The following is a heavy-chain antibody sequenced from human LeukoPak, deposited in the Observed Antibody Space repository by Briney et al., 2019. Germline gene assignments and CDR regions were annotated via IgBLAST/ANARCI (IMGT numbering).Heavy chain of an antibody. CDR2: ISGSGGST. V-gene: IGHV3-23*01. D-gene: IGHD3-10*01. CDR1: GFTFSSYS. J-gene: IGHJ4*02. Sequence: GGSLRLSCAASGFTFSSYSMNWVRQAPGKGLEWVSAISGSGGSTYYADSVKGRFTISRDNSKNTLYLQMNSLRVEDTAVYYCAKRVKVRGVLDYWGQGTLVTVSS. CDR3: AKRVKVRGVLDY.